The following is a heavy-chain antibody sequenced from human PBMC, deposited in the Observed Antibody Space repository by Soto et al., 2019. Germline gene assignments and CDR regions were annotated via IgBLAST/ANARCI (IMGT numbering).Heavy chain of an antibody. CDR2: ISSSSSYI. CDR1: GFTFSSSS. V-gene: IGHV3-21*01. J-gene: IGHJ6*02. CDR3: ARVEYYYGSGSSMDV. Sequence: GGSLRLSCAASGFTFSSSSMNWVRQAPGKGLEGVSSISSSSSYIYYADSVKGRFTISRDNAKNSLYLQMNSLRAEDTAVYYCARVEYYYGSGSSMDVWGQGTTVTVSS. D-gene: IGHD3-10*01.